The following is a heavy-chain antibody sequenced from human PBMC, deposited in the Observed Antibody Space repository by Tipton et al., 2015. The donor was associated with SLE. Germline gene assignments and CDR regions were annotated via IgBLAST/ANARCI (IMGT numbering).Heavy chain of an antibody. J-gene: IGHJ4*02. D-gene: IGHD3-3*01. V-gene: IGHV4-34*01. Sequence: TLSLTCAVYGGSFSGYYWSWIRQPPGKGLEWIGEINHSGSTNYNPSLKSRVTISVDTSKNRFSLKLSSVTAADTAVYYCARITIFGVVLFDYWGQGTLVTVSS. CDR3: ARITIFGVVLFDY. CDR2: INHSGST. CDR1: GGSFSGYY.